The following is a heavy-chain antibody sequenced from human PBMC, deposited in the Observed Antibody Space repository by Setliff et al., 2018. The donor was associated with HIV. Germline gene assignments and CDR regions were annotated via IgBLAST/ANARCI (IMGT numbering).Heavy chain of an antibody. CDR2: INVGSGNT. CDR3: ARDRCNSVACYLYNWFDP. D-gene: IGHD2-2*01. V-gene: IGHV1-3*01. CDR1: GYSFTRYA. Sequence: ASVKVSCKASGYSFTRYAIYWVRQAPGQRLEWMGWINVGSGNTKYSLRFQDRVTLTRDTSATTAYMELSSLRSEDTAVYYCARDRCNSVACYLYNWFDPWGQGTLVTVSS. J-gene: IGHJ5*02.